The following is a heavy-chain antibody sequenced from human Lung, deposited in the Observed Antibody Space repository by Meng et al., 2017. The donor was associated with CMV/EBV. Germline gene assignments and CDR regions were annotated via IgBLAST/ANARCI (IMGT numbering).Heavy chain of an antibody. Sequence: QVQLVQSGAEVKKPGSSVKVSCKASGGTFSSYAISWVRQAPGQGLEWMGWINAGNGNTKYSEKFQSRVTITRDTAASTAYMELSSLRSEDTAVYYCARTGCSSSSCYDYWGQGTLVTVSS. D-gene: IGHD2-2*01. CDR2: INAGNGNT. J-gene: IGHJ4*02. V-gene: IGHV1-3*01. CDR1: GGTFSSYA. CDR3: ARTGCSSSSCYDY.